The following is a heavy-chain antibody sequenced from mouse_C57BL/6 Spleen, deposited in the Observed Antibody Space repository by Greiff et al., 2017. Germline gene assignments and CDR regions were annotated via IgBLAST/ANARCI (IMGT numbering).Heavy chain of an antibody. CDR3: ARDGDYGGAMDY. CDR1: GFTFSAYY. V-gene: IGHV5-16*01. Sequence: EVNVVESKGGLVQPGSSMKLSCTASGFTFSAYYMAWVRQVPEKGLEWVANINYDGSSTYYLDSLKSRFIISRDNAKNILYLQMSSLKSEDTATYYCARDGDYGGAMDYWGQGTSVTVSS. J-gene: IGHJ4*01. CDR2: INYDGSST. D-gene: IGHD2-13*01.